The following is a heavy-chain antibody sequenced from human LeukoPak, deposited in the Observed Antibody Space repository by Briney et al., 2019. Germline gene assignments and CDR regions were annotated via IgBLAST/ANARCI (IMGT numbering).Heavy chain of an antibody. CDR2: ISGSGGST. D-gene: IGHD3-22*01. CDR1: GFTFSSYA. CDR3: VGDPPNSGYAFQV. J-gene: IGHJ3*01. V-gene: IGHV3-23*01. Sequence: GGSLRLSCAASGFTFSSYAMSWVRQAPGKGLEWVSAISGSGGSTYYADSVKGRFTISRDNSKNMVYLQMNSLRAEDTALYYCVGDPPNSGYAFQVWGHGTVVTVSS.